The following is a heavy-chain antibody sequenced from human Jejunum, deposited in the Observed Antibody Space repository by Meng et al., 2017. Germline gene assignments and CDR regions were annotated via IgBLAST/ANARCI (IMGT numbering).Heavy chain of an antibody. J-gene: IGHJ4*02. CDR3: ARGDDWAKSGNF. V-gene: IGHV4-34*01. CDR1: GGSFSVHY. Sequence: QVRLRLVGAGLLKPSLTLSLTCAVYGGSFSVHYLTWIRQPPGKGLEWIGEIHPSGRTYYSPSLQSRVTITLDTSKNQFSLTLNSVTAADTAVYYCARGDDWAKSGNFWGQGTLVTVSS. CDR2: IHPSGRT. D-gene: IGHD3-9*01.